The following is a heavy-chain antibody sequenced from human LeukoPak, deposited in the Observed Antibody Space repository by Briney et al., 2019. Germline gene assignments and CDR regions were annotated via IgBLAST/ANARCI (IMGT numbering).Heavy chain of an antibody. CDR2: IYSNGRT. V-gene: IGHV4-61*02. D-gene: IGHD6-19*01. CDR3: ARRGSGWYYFDY. Sequence: PSQTLSLTCTVSGGSISSGSYYWSWIRRPAGKGLEWIGRIYSNGRTNYNPSLKGRVTISVDTSKNQFSLKLSSVTAADTAVYCCARRGSGWYYFDYWGQGTLVTVSS. CDR1: GGSISSGSYY. J-gene: IGHJ4*02.